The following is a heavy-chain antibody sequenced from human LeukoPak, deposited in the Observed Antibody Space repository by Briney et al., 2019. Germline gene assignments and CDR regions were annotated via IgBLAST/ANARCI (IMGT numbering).Heavy chain of an antibody. D-gene: IGHD3-16*01. J-gene: IGHJ6*02. CDR3: ARITAGSPHYYYGMDV. CDR2: INHSGST. Sequence: SETLSLTRAVYGGSFSGYYWSWIRQPPGKGLEWIGEINHSGSTNYNPSLKSRVTISVDTSKNQFSLKLSSVTAADTAVYYCARITAGSPHYYYGMDVWGQGTTVTVSS. V-gene: IGHV4-34*01. CDR1: GGSFSGYY.